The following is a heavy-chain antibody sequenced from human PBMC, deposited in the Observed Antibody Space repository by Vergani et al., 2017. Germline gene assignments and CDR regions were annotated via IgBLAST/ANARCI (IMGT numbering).Heavy chain of an antibody. CDR2: ISYDGSNK. D-gene: IGHD3-10*01. J-gene: IGHJ4*02. Sequence: QVQLVESGGGVVQPGRSLRLSCAASGFTFSSYAMHWVRQAPGKGLEWVAVISYDGSNKYYADSVKGRFTISRDKSKNTLYLQMKSLRAEDTAVYYCAKAGSITMVRGVITFDYWGQGTLVTVSS. CDR3: AKAGSITMVRGVITFDY. V-gene: IGHV3-30-3*01. CDR1: GFTFSSYA.